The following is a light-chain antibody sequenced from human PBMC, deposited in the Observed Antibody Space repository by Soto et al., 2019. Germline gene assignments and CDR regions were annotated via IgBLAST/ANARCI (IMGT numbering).Light chain of an antibody. CDR1: SSDVGAYNY. V-gene: IGLV2-14*01. CDR3: SSYTSSSSVV. Sequence: QSALTQPASVSGSPGQSITISCTGISSDVGAYNYVSWYQQHPDKAPKLMIYDVGNRPSGVSNRFSGSKSGNTASLTISGLQAEDEADYYCSSYTSSSSVVFGGGTKVTVL. J-gene: IGLJ2*01. CDR2: DVG.